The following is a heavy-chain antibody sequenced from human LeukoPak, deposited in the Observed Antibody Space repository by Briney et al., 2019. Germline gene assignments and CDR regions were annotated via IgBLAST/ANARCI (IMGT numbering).Heavy chain of an antibody. Sequence: PGRSLRLSCAAPTFTFSSYGLHWVCQPPGKGLAWVAVIWIDGSKKYYTDSVKGRFTISRDNSKNTLYLQMNSLRAEDTAVYYCARDHCGYDRSGYCFDYWGQGTLVTVSS. V-gene: IGHV3-33*01. CDR1: TFTFSSYG. CDR2: IWIDGSKK. D-gene: IGHD3-22*01. CDR3: ARDHCGYDRSGYCFDY. J-gene: IGHJ4*02.